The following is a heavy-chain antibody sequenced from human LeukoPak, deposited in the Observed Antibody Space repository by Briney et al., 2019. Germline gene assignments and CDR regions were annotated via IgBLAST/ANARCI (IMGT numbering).Heavy chain of an antibody. CDR2: IYTSVRT. Sequence: SETLSLTCTVSGGSLSSYYWSWIRQPAGKGLDWIGRIYTSVRTNYNPSLKSRVTMSLDTSKNQFSLRLSSVTAADTAVYYCARTEGYYYYMDVWGKGTTVTVSS. CDR1: GGSLSSYY. J-gene: IGHJ6*03. CDR3: ARTEGYYYYMDV. V-gene: IGHV4-4*07.